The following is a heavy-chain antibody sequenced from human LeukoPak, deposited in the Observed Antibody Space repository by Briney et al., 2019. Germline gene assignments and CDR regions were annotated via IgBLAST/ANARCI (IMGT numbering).Heavy chain of an antibody. J-gene: IGHJ6*03. Sequence: GASVKVSCKASGYTFTSYYMHWVRQAPGQGFEWMGIINPSGGSTSYAQKFQGRVTMTRDMSTSTVYMELSSLRSEDMAVYYCARGGLLWFGELSYYMDVWGKGTTVTVSS. CDR2: INPSGGST. CDR1: GYTFTSYY. CDR3: ARGGLLWFGELSYYMDV. V-gene: IGHV1-46*01. D-gene: IGHD3-10*01.